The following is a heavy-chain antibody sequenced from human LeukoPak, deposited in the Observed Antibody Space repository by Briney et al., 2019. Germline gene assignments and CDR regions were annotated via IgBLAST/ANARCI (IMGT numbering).Heavy chain of an antibody. D-gene: IGHD1-26*01. Sequence: GGSLRLSCAGAGFDFSDYTMNWVRQSPERGPEWVSSISRSGRNIYYADSVKGRFTMSRDNAKNSFYLQMNGLRGDDTAVYYCASRVAATTWDYWGQGTLVTVST. CDR3: ASRVAATTWDY. V-gene: IGHV3-21*01. CDR2: ISRSGRNI. CDR1: GFDFSDYT. J-gene: IGHJ4*02.